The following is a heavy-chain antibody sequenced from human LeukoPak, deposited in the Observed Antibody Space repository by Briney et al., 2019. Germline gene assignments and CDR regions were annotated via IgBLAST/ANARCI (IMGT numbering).Heavy chain of an antibody. CDR2: ISPYNGNT. J-gene: IGHJ4*02. Sequence: ASLKVSCKASGYTFITYGISWVRQAPGQGLEWMGWISPYNGNTNYAQKLQGRVTMTTDTPTSTAYMELTSLRSDDTAAYYCVREGYCSGGSCHSGVIDYWGQGTLVTVSS. CDR1: GYTFITYG. V-gene: IGHV1-18*01. CDR3: VREGYCSGGSCHSGVIDY. D-gene: IGHD2-15*01.